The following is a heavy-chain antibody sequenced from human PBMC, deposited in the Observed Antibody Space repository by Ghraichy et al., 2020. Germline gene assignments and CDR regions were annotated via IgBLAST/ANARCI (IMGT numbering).Heavy chain of an antibody. CDR1: GGSFSGYY. J-gene: IGHJ4*02. CDR3: ANRWSYYFDY. D-gene: IGHD5-24*01. Sequence: SETLSLTCAVYGGSFSGYYWSWIRQPPGKGLEWIGEINDSGSTNYNPSLKSRVTISVDTSKKQFSLKLSSVTAAATAVFYCANRWSYYFDYWGQGTLVTVSS. V-gene: IGHV4-34*01. CDR2: INDSGST.